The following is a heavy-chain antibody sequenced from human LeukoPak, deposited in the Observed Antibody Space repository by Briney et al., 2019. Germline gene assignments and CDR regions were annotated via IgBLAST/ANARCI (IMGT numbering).Heavy chain of an antibody. Sequence: PGGSLRLSCSASGFTFSRYAMHWVCQAPGKGLEYVSGINDNGGRTHYGDSVKGRFSISRDNSKNTLHLQMSTLRAEDAALYYCVKDVGGSYAFDYWGQGILVTVAS. V-gene: IGHV3-64D*09. CDR1: GFTFSRYA. J-gene: IGHJ4*02. CDR2: INDNGGRT. CDR3: VKDVGGSYAFDY. D-gene: IGHD1-26*01.